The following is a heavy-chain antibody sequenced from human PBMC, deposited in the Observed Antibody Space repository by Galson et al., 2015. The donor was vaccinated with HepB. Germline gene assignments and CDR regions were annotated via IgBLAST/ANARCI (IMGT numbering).Heavy chain of an antibody. CDR2: ISGSGGSK. Sequence: SLRLSCAASGFTFSSYAMSWVRQAPGKGLEWVSTISGSGGSKYYADSVKGRFTISRDNSKNTLYLQMNSLRAEDTAVYYCAKDTAAASTITYFDYWGQGTLVTVSS. CDR1: GFTFSSYA. J-gene: IGHJ4*02. CDR3: AKDTAAASTITYFDY. D-gene: IGHD6-13*01. V-gene: IGHV3-23*01.